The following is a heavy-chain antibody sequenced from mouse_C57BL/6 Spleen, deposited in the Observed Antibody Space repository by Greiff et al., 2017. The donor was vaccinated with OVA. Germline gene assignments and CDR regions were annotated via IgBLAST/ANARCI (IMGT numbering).Heavy chain of an antibody. CDR3: ARHYYGSIRGWYFDV. D-gene: IGHD1-1*01. Sequence: QVQLQQPGAELVRPGSSVKLSCKASGYTFTSYWMHWVKQRPIQGLEWIGNIDPSDSETHYNQKFKDKATLTVDKSSSTAYMQLSSLTSEDSAVYYCARHYYGSIRGWYFDVWGTGTTVTVSS. J-gene: IGHJ1*03. CDR2: IDPSDSET. CDR1: GYTFTSYW. V-gene: IGHV1-52*01.